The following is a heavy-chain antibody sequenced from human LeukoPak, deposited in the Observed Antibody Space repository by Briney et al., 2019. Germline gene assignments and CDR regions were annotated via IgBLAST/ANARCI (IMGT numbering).Heavy chain of an antibody. V-gene: IGHV3-7*01. Sequence: PGGSLRLSCAASGFTFSNYWMSWVRQAPGKGLEWVANVNQDGSEKYYVDSVKGRFTISRDNAKNSLFLQMNSLRAEDTAVYYCVRDFSFDYWGQGTLVTVSS. CDR2: VNQDGSEK. CDR3: VRDFSFDY. D-gene: IGHD2/OR15-2a*01. J-gene: IGHJ4*02. CDR1: GFTFSNYW.